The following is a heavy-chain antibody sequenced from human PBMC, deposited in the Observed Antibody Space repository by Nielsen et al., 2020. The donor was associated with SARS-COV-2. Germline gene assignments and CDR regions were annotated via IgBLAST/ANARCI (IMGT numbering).Heavy chain of an antibody. D-gene: IGHD3-22*01. CDR2: ISGSGGST. CDR1: GFTFSSYA. Sequence: GESLKISCAASGFTFSSYAMSWVRQAPGKGLEWVSAISGSGGSTYYADSVKGRFTISRDNPKNTLYLQMNSLRAEDTAVYYCAKISHYYDSSGYYPVNWGQGTLVTVSS. J-gene: IGHJ4*02. V-gene: IGHV3-23*01. CDR3: AKISHYYDSSGYYPVN.